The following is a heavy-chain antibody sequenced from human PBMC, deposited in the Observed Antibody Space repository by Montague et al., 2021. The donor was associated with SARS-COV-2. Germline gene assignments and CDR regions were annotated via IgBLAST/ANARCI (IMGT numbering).Heavy chain of an antibody. CDR1: GGSFSTYS. CDR2: IHHGGST. J-gene: IGHJ6*03. V-gene: IGHV4-34*01. D-gene: IGHD3-10*01. Sequence: TLSLTCAVHGGSFSTYSWNWIRQPPGKGLEWIGEIHHGGSTNYNPSLKSRVTISADTFKNQFSLKLTSVAAADTAVYYCARLGDGVVPSPILGVGPYYSYYYMDVWGKGTTVTVSS. CDR3: ARLGDGVVPSPILGVGPYYSYYYMDV.